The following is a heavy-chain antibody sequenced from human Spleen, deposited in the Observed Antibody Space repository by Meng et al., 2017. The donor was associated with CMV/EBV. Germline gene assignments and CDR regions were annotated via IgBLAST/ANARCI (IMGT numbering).Heavy chain of an antibody. CDR2: IRSKAYGGTT. D-gene: IGHD3-3*01. V-gene: IGHV3-49*04. CDR3: TRDTVGFLEVQRNNYYYYYGMDV. Sequence: GGSLRLSCTASGFTFGDYAMSWVRQAPGKGLEWVGFIRSKAYGGTTEYAASVKGRFTISRDDSKSIAYLQMNSLKTEDTAVYYCTRDTVGFLEVQRNNYYYYYGMDVRGQGTTVTVSS. CDR1: GFTFGDYA. J-gene: IGHJ6*02.